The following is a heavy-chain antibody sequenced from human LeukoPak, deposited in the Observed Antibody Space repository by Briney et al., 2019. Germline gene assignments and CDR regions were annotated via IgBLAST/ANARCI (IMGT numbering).Heavy chain of an antibody. CDR2: ISISGSST. CDR1: GFTFSNYA. CDR3: VGGRYS. J-gene: IGHJ4*02. D-gene: IGHD1-26*01. V-gene: IGHV3-23*01. Sequence: GGSLRLSCAASGFTFSNYAMNWVRQAPGKGLEWVSTISISGSSTYYADSVKGRFTISRDNSKNTLYLQMNSLRAEDTALYYCVGGRYSWGQGTLVTVSS.